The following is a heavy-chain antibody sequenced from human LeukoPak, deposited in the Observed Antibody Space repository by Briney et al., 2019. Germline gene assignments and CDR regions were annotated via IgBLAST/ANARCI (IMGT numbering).Heavy chain of an antibody. CDR1: GGAITGSAYY. V-gene: IGHV4-39*01. CDR3: ARQYYDRTGYYYCDH. J-gene: IGHJ4*02. CDR2: LYYTGSI. D-gene: IGHD3-22*01. Sequence: SETLSLTCTVSGGAITGSAYYWGWIRQSPGKGLEWIGSLYYTGSIYYNPSLKSRVSMSADKSKNQFSLRLNSLTAADRAVYYCARQYYDRTGYYYCDHWDQGTLVTVSS.